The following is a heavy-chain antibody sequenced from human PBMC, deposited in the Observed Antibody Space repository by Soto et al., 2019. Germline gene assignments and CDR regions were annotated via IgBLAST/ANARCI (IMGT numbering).Heavy chain of an antibody. CDR3: AREGYYSGSGTYSPPRYYGMDV. V-gene: IGHV1-18*01. J-gene: IGHJ6*02. CDR2: ISDYNGNT. CDR1: GYTFSSYG. Sequence: QVQLVQSGAEVKRAGASGKVSCKASGYTFSSYGLSWVRQAPGQGLEWMGWISDYNGNTHYAQKFQGRVIMTTDTSTRTAYMELRSLRSDDTAVYFCAREGYYSGSGTYSPPRYYGMDVWGQGTTVTVSS. D-gene: IGHD3-10*01.